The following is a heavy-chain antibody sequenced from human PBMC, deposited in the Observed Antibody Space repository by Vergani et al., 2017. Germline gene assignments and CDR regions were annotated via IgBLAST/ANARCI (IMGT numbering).Heavy chain of an antibody. CDR3: ARGGPYYDILTGYSAGGWFDP. D-gene: IGHD3-9*01. J-gene: IGHJ5*02. Sequence: QVQLQESGPGLVKPSETLSLTCTVSGGSISSYYWSWIRQPPGKGLEWIGYIYYSGSPNYNPPLKSPVTISVDTSKNQFSLKLSSVTAADTAVYYCARGGPYYDILTGYSAGGWFDPWGQGTLVTVSS. V-gene: IGHV4-59*01. CDR2: IYYSGSP. CDR1: GGSISSYY.